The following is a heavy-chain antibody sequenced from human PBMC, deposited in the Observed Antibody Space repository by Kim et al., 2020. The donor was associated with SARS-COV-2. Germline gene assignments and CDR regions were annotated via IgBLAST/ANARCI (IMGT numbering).Heavy chain of an antibody. D-gene: IGHD3-10*01. V-gene: IGHV4-34*01. CDR2: INHSGST. Sequence: SETLSLTCAVYGGSFSGYYWSWIRQPPGKGLEWIGEINHSGSTNYNPSLKSRVTISVDTSKNQFSLKLSSVTAADTAVYYCARGPRGAYYYGSGNYRYGMDVWGQGTTVTVSS. CDR1: GGSFSGYY. CDR3: ARGPRGAYYYGSGNYRYGMDV. J-gene: IGHJ6*02.